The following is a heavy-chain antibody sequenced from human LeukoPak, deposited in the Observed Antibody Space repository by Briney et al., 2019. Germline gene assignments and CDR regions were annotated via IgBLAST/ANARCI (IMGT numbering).Heavy chain of an antibody. CDR3: ARDRAHYFDY. V-gene: IGHV7-4-1*02. J-gene: IGHJ4*02. CDR2: INTNTGDP. Sequence: ASVKVSCKASGYTFTSYAMNGVRQPPGQGREWMGWINTNTGDPTYAQGFTGRFVFSLDTSVSTAYLQISSLKAEDTAVYYCARDRAHYFDYWGQGTLVTVSS. CDR1: GYTFTSYA. D-gene: IGHD3-10*01.